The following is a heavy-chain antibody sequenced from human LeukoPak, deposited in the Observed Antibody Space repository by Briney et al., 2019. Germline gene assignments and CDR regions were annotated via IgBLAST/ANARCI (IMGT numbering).Heavy chain of an antibody. CDR1: GGSISSYY. D-gene: IGHD5-12*01. Sequence: SETLSLTCTVSGGSISSYYWSWLRQPPAKGLAWIGYIYYSGSTNYNPSLKSRVTISVDTSKNQFSLKLSSVTAADTAVYYCARGRWALDLDYYYMDVWGKGTTVTVSS. CDR3: ARGRWALDLDYYYMDV. CDR2: IYYSGST. J-gene: IGHJ6*03. V-gene: IGHV4-59*01.